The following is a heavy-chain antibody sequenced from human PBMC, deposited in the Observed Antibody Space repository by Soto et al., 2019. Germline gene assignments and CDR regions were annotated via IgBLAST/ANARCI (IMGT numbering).Heavy chain of an antibody. D-gene: IGHD3-3*01. CDR3: ARDKASAYYDFWSGTNWFDP. V-gene: IGHV3-21*01. Sequence: GSLRLSCAASGFTFSSYSMNWVRQAPGKGLEWVSSISSSSSYIYYADSVKGRFTISRDNAKNSLYLQMNSLRAEDTAVYYCARDKASAYYDFWSGTNWFDPWGQGTLVTVSS. CDR1: GFTFSSYS. CDR2: ISSSSSYI. J-gene: IGHJ5*02.